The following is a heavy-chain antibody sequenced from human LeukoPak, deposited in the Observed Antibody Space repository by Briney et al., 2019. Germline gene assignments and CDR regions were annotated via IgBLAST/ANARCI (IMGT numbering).Heavy chain of an antibody. D-gene: IGHD3-10*01. CDR3: ANGSGIRYYYMDV. Sequence: PSETLSLTCTVSGGSISSSSYYWGWIRQPPGKGLEWIGSIYYSGSTYYNPSLKSRVTISVDTSKNQFSLKLSSVTAADTAVYYCANGSGIRYYYMDVWGKGTTVTVSS. J-gene: IGHJ6*03. CDR1: GGSISSSSYY. CDR2: IYYSGST. V-gene: IGHV4-39*01.